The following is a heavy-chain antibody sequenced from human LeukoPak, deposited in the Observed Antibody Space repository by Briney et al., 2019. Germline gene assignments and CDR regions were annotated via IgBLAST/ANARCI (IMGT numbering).Heavy chain of an antibody. CDR3: AREARLAVFDY. CDR1: GFTFSSYS. V-gene: IGHV3-74*01. D-gene: IGHD5-12*01. CDR2: INSAGSTT. J-gene: IGHJ4*02. Sequence: PGGSLRLSCAASGFTFSSYSMNWVRQAPGKGLVWVSHINSAGSTTGYADSVKGRFTISRDNAKNTLYLQMHSLRAEDTAVYYCAREARLAVFDYWGQGTLVTVSS.